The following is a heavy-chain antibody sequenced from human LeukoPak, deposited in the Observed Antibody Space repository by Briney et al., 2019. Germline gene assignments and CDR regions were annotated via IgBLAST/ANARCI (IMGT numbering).Heavy chain of an antibody. Sequence: GASVKVSCKASGYTFTGYYMHWVRQAPGQGLEWMGRINPNSGGTNYAQKFQGRVTMTRNTSISTAYMELSSLRSEDTAVYYCARLGFSRPYYYYYMDVWGKGTTVTVSS. CDR2: INPNSGGT. D-gene: IGHD1-26*01. CDR1: GYTFTGYY. J-gene: IGHJ6*03. V-gene: IGHV1-2*06. CDR3: ARLGFSRPYYYYYMDV.